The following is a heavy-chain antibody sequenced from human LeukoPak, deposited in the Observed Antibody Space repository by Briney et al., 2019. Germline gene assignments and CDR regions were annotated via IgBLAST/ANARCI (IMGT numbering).Heavy chain of an antibody. D-gene: IGHD3-22*01. CDR2: ISGSGGRT. CDR1: GFTFSSYS. CDR3: ARVETFIAYYYDSSCYYYVGRAFDI. Sequence: AGSLCLYCAGSGFTFSSYSLNWVRQGPGQGLEGVSTISGSGGRTSYGDSVKGRFTTSRDNSKTTLYRQMNSLRAEDTAVYYCARVETFIAYYYDSSCYYYVGRAFDIWGQGTMVTVSS. V-gene: IGHV3-23*01. J-gene: IGHJ3*02.